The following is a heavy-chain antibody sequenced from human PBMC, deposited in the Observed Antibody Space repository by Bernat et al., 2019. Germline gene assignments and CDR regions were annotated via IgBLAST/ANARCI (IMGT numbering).Heavy chain of an antibody. CDR2: IGTSGVT. Sequence: EVQLVESGGGLVQPGGSLRLSCAVAGFTFSSHDMHWVRQPTGKGLEWVSAIGTSGVTYYSDSVKGRFTISREKAKNSLYLQMNSLRAGDTAVYYCARGRIPSCSSATCQKGNWFDPWGQGTLVTLSS. J-gene: IGHJ5*02. V-gene: IGHV3-13*01. CDR1: GFTFSSHD. D-gene: IGHD2-2*01. CDR3: ARGRIPSCSSATCQKGNWFDP.